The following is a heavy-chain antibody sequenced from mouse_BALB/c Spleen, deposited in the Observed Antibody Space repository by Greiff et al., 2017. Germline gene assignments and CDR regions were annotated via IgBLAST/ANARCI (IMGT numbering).Heavy chain of an antibody. D-gene: IGHD1-1*01. CDR2: IRLKSNNYAT. J-gene: IGHJ2*01. CDR1: GFTFSNYW. V-gene: IGHV6-6*02. Sequence: EVKLVESGGGLVQPGGSMKLSCVASGFTFSNYWMNWVRQSPEKGLEWVAEIRLKSNNYATHYAESVKGRFTISRDDSKSSVYLQMNNLRAEDTGIYYCTRSYGSSYGYFDYWGQGTTLTVSS. CDR3: TRSYGSSYGYFDY.